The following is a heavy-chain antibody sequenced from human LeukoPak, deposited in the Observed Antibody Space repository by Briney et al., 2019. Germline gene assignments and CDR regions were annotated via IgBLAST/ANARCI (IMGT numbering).Heavy chain of an antibody. J-gene: IGHJ4*02. CDR1: GYSFTSYW. CDR2: IYPGDSDT. Sequence: RGESLQISCKGSGYSFTSYWIGWVRQMPGKGLEWMGIIYPGDSDTRYSPSFQGQVTISADKSISTAYLQWSSLKASDTAMYYCARFSCSGGSCYSGDYWGQGTLVTVSS. CDR3: ARFSCSGGSCYSGDY. V-gene: IGHV5-51*01. D-gene: IGHD2-15*01.